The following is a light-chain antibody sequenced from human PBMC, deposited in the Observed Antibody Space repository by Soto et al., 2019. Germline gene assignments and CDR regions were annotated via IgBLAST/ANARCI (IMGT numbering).Light chain of an antibody. J-gene: IGLJ1*01. V-gene: IGLV2-14*01. CDR3: SSYRGGDSHV. CDR2: EVS. Sequence: QSVLAQPASVSGSPGQSITISCTGTSSDVGGYNYVSWYQQHPGKAPKLMIYEVSNRPSGVSNRFSGSKSGNTASLTISGLQAEDEADYYCSSYRGGDSHVFGTGTKVTVL. CDR1: SSDVGGYNY.